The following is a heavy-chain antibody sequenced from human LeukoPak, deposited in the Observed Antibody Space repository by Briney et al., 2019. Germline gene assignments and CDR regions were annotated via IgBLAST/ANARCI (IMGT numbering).Heavy chain of an antibody. V-gene: IGHV1-2*06. Sequence: ASVKVSCKASGYTFTGYYMHWVRQAPGQGLEWMGRIDPYTGATNYAQKFQGRVTVTRDTSISTVYMELSRLKSDDTAVYYCARDLRLGRGYSYGVWGQGTLVTVSS. CDR1: GYTFTGYY. J-gene: IGHJ4*02. CDR3: ARDLRLGRGYSYGV. CDR2: IDPYTGAT. D-gene: IGHD5-18*01.